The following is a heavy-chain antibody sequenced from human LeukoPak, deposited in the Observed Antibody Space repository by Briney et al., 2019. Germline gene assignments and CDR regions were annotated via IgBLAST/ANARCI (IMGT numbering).Heavy chain of an antibody. CDR3: ARGNYFYYMDV. Sequence: PGGSLRLSCAASGFTVSSNYMSWVRQAPGKGLEWVSVIYSGGNTYYADSVKGRFTISRDNSKNTLYLQMNSLRAEDTAVYYCARGNYFYYMDVWGKGTTVTISS. CDR2: IYSGGNT. V-gene: IGHV3-66*01. CDR1: GFTVSSNY. J-gene: IGHJ6*03.